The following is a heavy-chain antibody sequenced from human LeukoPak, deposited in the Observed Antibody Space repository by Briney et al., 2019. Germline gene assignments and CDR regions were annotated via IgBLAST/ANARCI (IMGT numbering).Heavy chain of an antibody. D-gene: IGHD1-26*01. CDR3: VRDGGREVFDY. Sequence: NPSETLSLTCTVSGGSVSSGYYYWGWIRQAPGKGLEWIGNIYYSGSTNYNPSLQSRVTISRDTTKNQFSLKLSSVTAADTAVYYCVRDGGREVFDYWGQGTLVTVSS. J-gene: IGHJ4*02. CDR2: IYYSGST. CDR1: GGSVSSGYYY. V-gene: IGHV4-61*01.